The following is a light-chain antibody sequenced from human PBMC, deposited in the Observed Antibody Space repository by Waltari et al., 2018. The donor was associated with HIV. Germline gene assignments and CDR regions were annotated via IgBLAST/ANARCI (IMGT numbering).Light chain of an antibody. CDR1: SPNIGAGYD. J-gene: IGLJ2*01. CDR3: QSYDSSLSGSGV. CDR2: GNS. V-gene: IGLV1-40*01. Sequence: QSVLTQPPSVSGAPGQRVTISCTGSSPNIGAGYDVHGYQQLPGTAPKLLIYGNSNRPSGVPDRFSGSKSGTSASLAITGLQAEDEADYYCQSYDSSLSGSGVFGGGTKLTVL.